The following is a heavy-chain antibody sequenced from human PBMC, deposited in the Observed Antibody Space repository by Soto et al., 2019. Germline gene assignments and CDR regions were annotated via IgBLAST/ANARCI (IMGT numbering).Heavy chain of an antibody. Sequence: ASVKVSCKASGYTFTSYDINWVRQATGQGLEWMGWMNPNSGNTGYAQKFQGRVTMTRNTSISTAYMELSSLRSEDTAVYYCARGLQDYGDYGVGTTRDYWGQGTLVTVSS. D-gene: IGHD4-17*01. V-gene: IGHV1-8*01. J-gene: IGHJ4*02. CDR3: ARGLQDYGDYGVGTTRDY. CDR1: GYTFTSYD. CDR2: MNPNSGNT.